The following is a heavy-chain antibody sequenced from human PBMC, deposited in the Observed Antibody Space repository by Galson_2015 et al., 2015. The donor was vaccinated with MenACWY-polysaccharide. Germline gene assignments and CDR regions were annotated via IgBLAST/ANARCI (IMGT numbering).Heavy chain of an antibody. Sequence: SLRLSCAASGFTFSSYTMNWVRQAPGKGLEWVSSINTYSSAIYYTDSVKGRFTISRDNSKDTVHLQMDSLRAEDTAVYYCVKGGWADNWGQGTLVTVSS. D-gene: IGHD1-26*01. CDR1: GFTFSSYT. CDR3: VKGGWADN. V-gene: IGHV3-21*04. CDR2: INTYSSAI. J-gene: IGHJ4*02.